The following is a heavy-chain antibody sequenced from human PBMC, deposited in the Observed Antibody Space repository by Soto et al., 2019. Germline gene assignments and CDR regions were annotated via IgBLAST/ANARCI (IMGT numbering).Heavy chain of an antibody. Sequence: GGSLRLSCAASGFTFSSYAMHWVRQAPGKGLEWVAVISYDGSNKYYADSVKGRFTISRDNSKNTLYLQMNSLRAEDTAVYYCARDLRYCSGGSCYPTNWFDPWGQGTLVTVSS. J-gene: IGHJ5*02. CDR3: ARDLRYCSGGSCYPTNWFDP. D-gene: IGHD2-15*01. CDR2: ISYDGSNK. V-gene: IGHV3-30-3*01. CDR1: GFTFSSYA.